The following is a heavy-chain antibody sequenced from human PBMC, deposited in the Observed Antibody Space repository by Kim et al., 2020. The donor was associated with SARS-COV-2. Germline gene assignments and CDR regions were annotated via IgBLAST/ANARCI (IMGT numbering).Heavy chain of an antibody. V-gene: IGHV3-15*01. CDR1: GFTFSNAW. D-gene: IGHD2-15*01. Sequence: GGSLRLSCAASGFTFSNAWMSWVRQAPGKGLEWVGRIKSKTDGGTTDYAAPVKGRFTISRDDSKNTLYLQMNSLKTEDTAVYYCTTLLRPRRAFDIWGHGTMVTVSS. CDR3: TTLLRPRRAFDI. J-gene: IGHJ3*02. CDR2: IKSKTDGGTT.